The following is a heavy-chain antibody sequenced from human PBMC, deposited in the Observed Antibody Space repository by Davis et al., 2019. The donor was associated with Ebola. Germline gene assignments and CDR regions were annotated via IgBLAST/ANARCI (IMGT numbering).Heavy chain of an antibody. CDR2: ASNQ. J-gene: IGHJ4*02. CDR1: GFSVRSYG. V-gene: IGHV3-30*02. CDR3: AKDSPKYYDFWSGYYNY. D-gene: IGHD3-3*01. Sequence: GGSLRLSCAASGFSVRSYGIHWVRQAPGKGLEWVAASNQYYADSLQGRFTVSRDTSKNTLYLQMNSLRAEDTAVYYCAKDSPKYYDFWSGYYNYWGQGTLVTVSS.